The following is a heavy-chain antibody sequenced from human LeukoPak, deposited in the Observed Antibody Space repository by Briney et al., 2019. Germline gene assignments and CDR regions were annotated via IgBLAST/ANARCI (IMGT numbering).Heavy chain of an antibody. V-gene: IGHV4-59*01. Sequence: PSETLSLTCTVSGGSISSYYWSWIRQPPGKGLEWIGYIYYSGSTNYNPSLKSRVTISVDTSKNQFSLKLSSVTAADTAVYYCATGALGDFWSGYYTPWSDPWGQGTLVTVSS. CDR3: ATGALGDFWSGYYTPWSDP. D-gene: IGHD3-3*01. CDR1: GGSISSYY. J-gene: IGHJ5*02. CDR2: IYYSGST.